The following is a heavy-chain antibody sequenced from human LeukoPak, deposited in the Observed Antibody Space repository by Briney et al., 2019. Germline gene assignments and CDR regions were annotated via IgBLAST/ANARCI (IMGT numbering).Heavy chain of an antibody. CDR2: IIPIFGTA. CDR1: GGTFSSYA. CDR3: ARMRDCSSTSCYALGAFDI. J-gene: IGHJ3*02. Sequence: GASVKVSCKASGGTFSSYAISWVRQAPGQGLEWMGGIIPIFGTANYAQKFQGRVTITADESTSTAYMELSSLRSEDTAVYYCARMRDCSSTSCYALGAFDIWGQGTMVTVSS. V-gene: IGHV1-69*01. D-gene: IGHD2-2*01.